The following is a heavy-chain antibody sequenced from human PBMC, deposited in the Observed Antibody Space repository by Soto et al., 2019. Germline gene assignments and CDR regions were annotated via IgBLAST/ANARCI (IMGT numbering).Heavy chain of an antibody. D-gene: IGHD3-10*01. CDR1: GFTFSSYS. Sequence: EVQLVESGGGLVQPGGSLRLSCAASGFTFSSYSMNWVRQAPGKGLEWVSYISSSSSTIYYADSVKGLFTISRDNAKNSLYLQMNSLRAEDTAVYYCARANYYGSPGDFDYWGQGTLVTVS. CDR3: ARANYYGSPGDFDY. J-gene: IGHJ4*02. CDR2: ISSSSSTI. V-gene: IGHV3-48*01.